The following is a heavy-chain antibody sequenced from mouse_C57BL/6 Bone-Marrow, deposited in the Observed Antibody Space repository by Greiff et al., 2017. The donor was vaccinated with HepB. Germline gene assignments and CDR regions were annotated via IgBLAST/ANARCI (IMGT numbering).Heavy chain of an antibody. CDR3: ARLGAVYFDY. V-gene: IGHV1-59*01. Sequence: QVQLQQPGAELVRPGTSVKLSCKASGYTFTSYWMHWVKQRPGQGLEWIGVIDPSDSYTNYNQKFKGKATLTVDTSSSTAYMQLSSLTSEDSAVYYWARLGAVYFDYWGQGTTLTVSS. CDR1: GYTFTSYW. CDR2: IDPSDSYT. J-gene: IGHJ2*01.